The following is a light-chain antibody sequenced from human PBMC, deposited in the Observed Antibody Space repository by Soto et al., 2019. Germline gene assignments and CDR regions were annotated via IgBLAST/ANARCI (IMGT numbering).Light chain of an antibody. J-gene: IGLJ2*01. CDR2: EVY. V-gene: IGLV2-8*01. CDR1: SSDIGGYNS. CDR3: NSYAGINNLI. Sequence: QSVLTQPPSASGSPGQSVTISCTGTSSDIGGYNSVSWYQQHPGKAPKLIIFEVYKRPSGVPDRFSGSKSANTATLTVSGLQADDEAIYYCNSYAGINNLIFGGGTKLTVL.